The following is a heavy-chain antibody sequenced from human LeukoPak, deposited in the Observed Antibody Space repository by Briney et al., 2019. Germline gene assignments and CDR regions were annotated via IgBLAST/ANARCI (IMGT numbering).Heavy chain of an antibody. Sequence: GASVKVSCKASGYTFTGYYMHWVRQAPGQGLEWMGWINPNSGGTNYAQKFQGRVTMTRDTSISTAYMELSRLRSDDTAVYYCARDLSRGGSGSYYNYYYYYYMDVWGKGTTVTVSS. CDR3: ARDLSRGGSGSYYNYYYYYYMDV. D-gene: IGHD3-10*01. CDR2: INPNSGGT. V-gene: IGHV1-2*02. CDR1: GYTFTGYY. J-gene: IGHJ6*03.